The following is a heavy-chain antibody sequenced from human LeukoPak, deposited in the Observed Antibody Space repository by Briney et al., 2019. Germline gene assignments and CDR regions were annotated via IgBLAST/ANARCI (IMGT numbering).Heavy chain of an antibody. CDR3: ARGNDYVWGSYRYTIQVAAPYYYYYGMDV. CDR1: GGTLSSYA. J-gene: IGHJ6*04. V-gene: IGHV1-69*06. CDR2: IIPIFGTA. Sequence: SVKVSCKASGGTLSSYAISWVRQPPGRGLEWMGGIIPIFGTANYAQKFQGRVTITADKSTSTAYMELSSLRSEDTAVYYCARGNDYVWGSYRYTIQVAAPYYYYYGMDVWGKGTTVTVSS. D-gene: IGHD3-16*02.